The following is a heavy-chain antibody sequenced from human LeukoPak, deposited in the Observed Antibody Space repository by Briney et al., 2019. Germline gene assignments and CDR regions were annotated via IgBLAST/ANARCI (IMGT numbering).Heavy chain of an antibody. D-gene: IGHD3-10*01. CDR1: GGSISSSSYY. CDR2: IYYSGST. V-gene: IGHV4-39*07. Sequence: TSETLSLTCTVSGGSISSSSYYWGWIRQPPGKGLEWIGSIYYSGSTYYNPSLKSRVTMSVDTSKNQFSLKLSSVTAADTAVYYCARAPITMVRGAYYYYMDVWGKGTTVTISS. J-gene: IGHJ6*03. CDR3: ARAPITMVRGAYYYYMDV.